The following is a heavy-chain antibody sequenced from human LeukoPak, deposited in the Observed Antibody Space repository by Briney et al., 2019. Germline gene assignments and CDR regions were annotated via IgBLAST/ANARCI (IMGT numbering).Heavy chain of an antibody. CDR1: GGSISSSTYY. V-gene: IGHV4-61*01. D-gene: IGHD6-13*01. J-gene: IGHJ4*02. CDR2: IYHGGST. CDR3: ASLTGGYSSSWYSAHY. Sequence: PSETLSLTCTVSGGSISSSTYYWSWIRQPPGKGLEWIGYIYHGGSTSYNPSLKSRVTISLDTYNNQFSLRLSSVTAADTAVYYCASLTGGYSSSWYSAHYWGQGTLVTVSS.